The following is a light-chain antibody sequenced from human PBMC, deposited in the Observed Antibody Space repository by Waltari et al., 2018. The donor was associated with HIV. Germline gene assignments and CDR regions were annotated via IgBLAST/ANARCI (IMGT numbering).Light chain of an antibody. CDR2: GVS. J-gene: IGKJ1*01. CDR3: LQDYNYPWT. V-gene: IGKV1-6*01. Sequence: IQMTQSPSSLSASVGDTVAITSRASQGIKNDVAWFQQRPGKAPTLLIYGVSTLQTGVPSRFSGSGSDTDFTLTISSLQPEDSATYYCLQDYNYPWTFGQGTKVEIK. CDR1: QGIKND.